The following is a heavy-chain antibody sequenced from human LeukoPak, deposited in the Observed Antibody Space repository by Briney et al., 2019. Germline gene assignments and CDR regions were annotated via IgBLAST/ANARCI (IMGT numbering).Heavy chain of an antibody. CDR3: WREDYFWGTYPNYFNY. D-gene: IGHD3-16*02. V-gene: IGHV4-4*07. Sequence: PSETLSLTCTVSGGSISSHYWSWVRQPAGKGLEWIARIYSNGSTSDNPSLKSRVTMSVDASENQFSLKLISVNAADTSVFYCWREDYFWGTYPNYFNYWGQGSLVTVSS. CDR1: GGSISSHY. CDR2: IYSNGST. J-gene: IGHJ4*02.